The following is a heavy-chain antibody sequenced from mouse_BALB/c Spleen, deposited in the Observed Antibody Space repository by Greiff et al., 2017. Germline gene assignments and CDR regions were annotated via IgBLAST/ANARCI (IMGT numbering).Heavy chain of an antibody. Sequence: DVKLQESGPGLVKPSQSLSLTCTVTGYSITSDYAWNWIRQFPGNKLEWMGYISYSGSTSYNPSLKSRISITRDTSKNQFFLQLNSVTTEDTATYYCARDGNYSAWFAYWGQGTLVTVSA. D-gene: IGHD2-1*01. CDR3: ARDGNYSAWFAY. V-gene: IGHV3-2*02. J-gene: IGHJ3*01. CDR2: ISYSGST. CDR1: GYSITSDYA.